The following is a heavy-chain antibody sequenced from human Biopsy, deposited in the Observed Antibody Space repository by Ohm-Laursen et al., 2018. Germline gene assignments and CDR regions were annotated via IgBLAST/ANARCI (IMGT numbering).Heavy chain of an antibody. V-gene: IGHV4-4*07. CDR1: GGSISSYY. J-gene: IGHJ4*02. Sequence: TLSLTCTVSGGSISSYYWNWIRQPAGKGLEWIGRIYTSGSTNFNPSLKSRVTMSIDTSKNQFPRRLSFVTAADTAVYFCVRAAFGPFDSRGQGALVTVSS. CDR3: VRAAFGPFDS. D-gene: IGHD3-16*01. CDR2: IYTSGST.